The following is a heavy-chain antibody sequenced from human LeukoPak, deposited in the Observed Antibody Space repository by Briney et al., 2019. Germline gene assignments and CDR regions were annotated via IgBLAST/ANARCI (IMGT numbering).Heavy chain of an antibody. V-gene: IGHV4-59*13. CDR2: IYYSGST. CDR3: ARAKAAASIDYFDY. J-gene: IGHJ4*02. D-gene: IGHD6-13*01. CDR1: GASISDYY. Sequence: PSETLSLTCTVSGASISDYYWSWIRQPPGKGLEWTGYIYYSGSTNYNPSLKSRVTISIDTPKNQFSLKVSSVTAADTAVYYCARAKAAASIDYFDYWGQGTLVTVSS.